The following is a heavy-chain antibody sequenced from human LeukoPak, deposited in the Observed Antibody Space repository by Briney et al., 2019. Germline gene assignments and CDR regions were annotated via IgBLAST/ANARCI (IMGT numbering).Heavy chain of an antibody. Sequence: SETLSLTCTVSGGSISSYYWSWIRQPPGKGLEWIGYIYYSGSTNYNPSLKSRVTISVDTSKNQFSLKLSSVTAADTAVYYCARAKRYYDSSGYYYLTYYFDYWGQGTLVTVSS. D-gene: IGHD3-22*01. CDR1: GGSISSYY. CDR3: ARAKRYYDSSGYYYLTYYFDY. CDR2: IYYSGST. J-gene: IGHJ4*02. V-gene: IGHV4-59*01.